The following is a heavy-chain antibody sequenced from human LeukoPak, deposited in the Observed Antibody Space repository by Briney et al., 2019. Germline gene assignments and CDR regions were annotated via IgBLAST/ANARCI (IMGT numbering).Heavy chain of an antibody. CDR2: ISAYNGNT. V-gene: IGHV1-18*01. D-gene: IGHD3-22*01. CDR3: ARFSYYDSSGPFYAFDI. Sequence: ASVKVSCKASGYTFTSYGISWVRQAPGQGLEWMGWISAYNGNTNYAQKLQGRVTMTTDTSTSTAYMELRSLRSDDAAVYYCARFSYYDSSGPFYAFDIWGQGTMVTVSS. J-gene: IGHJ3*02. CDR1: GYTFTSYG.